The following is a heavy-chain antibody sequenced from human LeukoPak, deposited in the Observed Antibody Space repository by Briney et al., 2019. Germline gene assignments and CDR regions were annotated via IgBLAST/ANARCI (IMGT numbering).Heavy chain of an antibody. D-gene: IGHD3-16*01. CDR1: GYTFTGYY. J-gene: IGHJ6*02. CDR3: ARDWGEAYYYYVMDV. V-gene: IGHV1-2*04. Sequence: ASVKVSCKASGYTFTGYYMHWVRQAPGQGLEWMGWINPNSGGTNYAQKFQGWVTMTRETSISTAYMELSRLRCDDTAVYYCARDWGEAYYYYVMDVWGQGTTVTVSS. CDR2: INPNSGGT.